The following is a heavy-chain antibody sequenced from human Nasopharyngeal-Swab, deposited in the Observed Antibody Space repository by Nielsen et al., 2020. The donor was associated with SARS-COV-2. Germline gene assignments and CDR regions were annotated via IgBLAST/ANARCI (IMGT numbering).Heavy chain of an antibody. CDR2: IDPSDSYT. Sequence: GESLKISCKGSGYSFTSYWISWVRQMPGKGLEWMGRIDPSDSYTNYSPSFQGHVTISADKSIGTAYLQWSSLKASDTAMYYCARVKDTAMVKFLDYWGQGTLVTVSS. V-gene: IGHV5-10-1*01. CDR1: GYSFTSYW. CDR3: ARVKDTAMVKFLDY. D-gene: IGHD5-18*01. J-gene: IGHJ4*02.